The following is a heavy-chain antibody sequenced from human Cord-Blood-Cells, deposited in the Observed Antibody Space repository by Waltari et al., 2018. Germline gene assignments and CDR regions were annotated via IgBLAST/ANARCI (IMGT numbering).Heavy chain of an antibody. CDR3: ARRFLRNYFDY. Sequence: QLQLQESGPGLVKPSETLSLTCTVSGGSISSSSYYWGWIRQPPGKGLEWIGSIYYSGSPYYNQSLKSRVTISVDTSKNQFSLKLSSVTAADTAVYYCARRFLRNYFDYWGQGTLVTVSS. V-gene: IGHV4-39*01. D-gene: IGHD3-10*01. CDR2: IYYSGSP. J-gene: IGHJ4*02. CDR1: GGSISSSSYY.